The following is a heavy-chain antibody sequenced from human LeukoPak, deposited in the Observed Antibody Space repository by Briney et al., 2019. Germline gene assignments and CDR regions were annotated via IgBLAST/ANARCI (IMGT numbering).Heavy chain of an antibody. D-gene: IGHD6-19*01. Sequence: SSETLSLTCAVHGGSFSGYYWSWIRQPPGKGLEWIGEINHSGSTNYNPSLKSRVTISVDTSKNQFSLKLSSVTAADTAVYYCARTSRVGQWLVYWGQGTLVTVSS. CDR2: INHSGST. J-gene: IGHJ4*02. CDR1: GGSFSGYY. CDR3: ARTSRVGQWLVY. V-gene: IGHV4-34*01.